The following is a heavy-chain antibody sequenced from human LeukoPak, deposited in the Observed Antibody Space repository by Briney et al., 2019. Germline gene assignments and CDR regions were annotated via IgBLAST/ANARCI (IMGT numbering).Heavy chain of an antibody. CDR1: GGSFSGYY. V-gene: IGHV4-34*01. Sequence: SETLSLTCAVYGGSFSGYYWSWIRQPPGKGLEWIGEINHSGSTNYNPSLKSRVTISVDTSKNQFSLKLSSVTAADTAVYYCARGVTVIRFLEWLLLNYYYMDVWGKGTTVTVSS. CDR3: ARGVTVIRFLEWLLLNYYYMDV. J-gene: IGHJ6*03. CDR2: INHSGST. D-gene: IGHD3-3*01.